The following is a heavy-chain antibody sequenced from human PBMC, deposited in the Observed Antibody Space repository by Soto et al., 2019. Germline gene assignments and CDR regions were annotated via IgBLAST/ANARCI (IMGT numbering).Heavy chain of an antibody. CDR2: ISAYNGNT. Sequence: ASVKVSCKASGYTFTSYGISWVRQAPGQGLEWMGWISAYNGNTNYAQKLQGRVTMTTDTSTSTAYMELSSLRSDDTAVYYCARGKAYYSDSLSGYWGQGTLVTVSS. CDR1: GYTFTSYG. J-gene: IGHJ4*02. CDR3: ARGKAYYSDSLSGY. D-gene: IGHD3-22*01. V-gene: IGHV1-18*01.